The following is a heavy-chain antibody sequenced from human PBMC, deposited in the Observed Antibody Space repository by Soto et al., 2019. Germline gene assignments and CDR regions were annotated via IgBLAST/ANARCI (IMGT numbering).Heavy chain of an antibody. J-gene: IGHJ5*02. CDR3: ARLTVAGWGKWFDP. Sequence: SVKVSCKTSGFTSSSSAVHWVRQARGHRLQWIGWIDVGSANANYAQMLQERVTISRDMSTSTAYMELSSLRPEDTAVYYCARLTVAGWGKWFDPWGQGTLVTVSS. D-gene: IGHD6-19*01. CDR1: GFTSSSSA. V-gene: IGHV1-58*01. CDR2: IDVGSANA.